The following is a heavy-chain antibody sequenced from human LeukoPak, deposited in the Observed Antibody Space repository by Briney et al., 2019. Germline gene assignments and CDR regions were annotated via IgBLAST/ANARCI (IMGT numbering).Heavy chain of an antibody. J-gene: IGHJ6*03. Sequence: GGSLRLSCAASGFTFSSYWMHWVRRAPGKGLVWVSRINSDGSSTSYADSVKGRFTISRDNAKNTLYLQMNSLRAEDTAVYYCARGNYDFWSGYPLWYYYYMDVWGKGTTVTVSS. D-gene: IGHD3-3*01. CDR1: GFTFSSYW. V-gene: IGHV3-74*01. CDR3: ARGNYDFWSGYPLWYYYYMDV. CDR2: INSDGSST.